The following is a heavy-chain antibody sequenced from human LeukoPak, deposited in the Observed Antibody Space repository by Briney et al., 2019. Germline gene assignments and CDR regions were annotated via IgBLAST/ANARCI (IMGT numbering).Heavy chain of an antibody. V-gene: IGHV3-15*01. J-gene: IGHJ4*02. CDR1: GFTFINAW. D-gene: IGHD1-14*01. CDR3: ATSGEHWDVFDF. Sequence: GGSLRLSCAASGFTFINAWRSWVRQAPGKGLEWVGRIKSKAYGGRTDYAAPVKGRFTISRDDSKNTLFLQVNSLKTEDTAVYYCATSGEHWDVFDFWGQGTLVTVSS. CDR2: IKSKAYGGRT.